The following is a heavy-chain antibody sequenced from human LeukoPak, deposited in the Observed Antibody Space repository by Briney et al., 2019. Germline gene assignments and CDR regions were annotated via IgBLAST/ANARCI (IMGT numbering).Heavy chain of an antibody. D-gene: IGHD3-10*01. CDR3: AGDVVRGVILRRVLEY. V-gene: IGHV1-2*02. CDR2: INPNSGGT. Sequence: ASVKVSCKASGYTFTGYHMHWVRQAPGQGLEWMGWINPNSGGTNYAQKFQGRVTMTRDTSINTAYMELSRLRSDDTAVYYCAGDVVRGVILRRVLEYWGQGTLVTVSS. J-gene: IGHJ4*02. CDR1: GYTFTGYH.